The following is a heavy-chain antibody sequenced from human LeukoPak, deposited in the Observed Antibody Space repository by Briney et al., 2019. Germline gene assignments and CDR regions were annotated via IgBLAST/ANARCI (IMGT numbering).Heavy chain of an antibody. D-gene: IGHD3-16*01. J-gene: IGHJ4*02. CDR3: AKDGKGDQYYFDY. V-gene: IGHV3-30*02. Sequence: PGGSLRLSCAASGFTFSSYGMHWVRQAPGKGLEWVAFIRYDGSNKYYADSVKGRFTISRDNSKNTLYLQMNSLRAEDTAVYYCAKDGKGDQYYFDYWGQGTLVTVSS. CDR1: GFTFSSYG. CDR2: IRYDGSNK.